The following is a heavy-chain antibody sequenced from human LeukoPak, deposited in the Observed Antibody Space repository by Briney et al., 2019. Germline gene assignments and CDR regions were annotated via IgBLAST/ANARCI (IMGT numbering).Heavy chain of an antibody. CDR1: GYTFTSYD. V-gene: IGHV1-18*01. CDR2: MNPNSGNT. CDR3: ARDTKYYDFWSGYSNDAFDI. Sequence: ASVKVSCKASGYTFTSYDINWVRQATGQGLEWMGWMNPNSGNTNYAQKLQGRVTMTTDTSTSTAYMELRSLRSDDTAVYYCARDTKYYDFWSGYSNDAFDIWGQGTMVTVSS. J-gene: IGHJ3*02. D-gene: IGHD3-3*01.